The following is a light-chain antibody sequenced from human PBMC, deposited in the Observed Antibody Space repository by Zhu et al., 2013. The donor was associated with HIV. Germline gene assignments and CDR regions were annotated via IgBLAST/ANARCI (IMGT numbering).Light chain of an antibody. V-gene: IGKV1-9*01. Sequence: IQLTQSPSSLSASVGDRVTITCRASQGIGSYLAWYRQKSGKAPELLIYGASTLQRGVPSRFSGSGSGTDFTLTISSLQPDDSATYYCLQYHSYSYTFGQGTKVEIK. CDR3: LQYHSYSYT. CDR1: QGIGSY. CDR2: GAS. J-gene: IGKJ2*01.